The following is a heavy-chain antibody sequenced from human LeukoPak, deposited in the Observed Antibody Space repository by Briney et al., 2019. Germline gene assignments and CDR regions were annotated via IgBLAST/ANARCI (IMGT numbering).Heavy chain of an antibody. CDR3: ARADLDYFDY. V-gene: IGHV3-21*01. Sequence: GGSLRLSCAASGFTFDDYGMSWVRQAPGKGLEWVSSISSSSSYIYYADSVKGRFTISRDNAKNSLYLQMNSLRAEDTAVYYCARADLDYFDYWGQGTLVTVSS. J-gene: IGHJ4*02. CDR2: ISSSSSYI. CDR1: GFTFDDYG.